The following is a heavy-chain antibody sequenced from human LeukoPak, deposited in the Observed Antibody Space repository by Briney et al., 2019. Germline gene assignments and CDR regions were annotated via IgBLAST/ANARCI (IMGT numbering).Heavy chain of an antibody. D-gene: IGHD3-10*01. J-gene: IGHJ6*03. CDR3: ARDVGSGSHYYYMDV. CDR2: ISAYNGNT. Sequence: ASVKVSCKASGYTFTSYGISWVRQAPGQGLEWMGWISAYNGNTNYAQKLQGRVTMTTDTSTSTAYMELSSLRSEDTAVYYCARDVGSGSHYYYMDVWGKGTTVTVSS. V-gene: IGHV1-18*01. CDR1: GYTFTSYG.